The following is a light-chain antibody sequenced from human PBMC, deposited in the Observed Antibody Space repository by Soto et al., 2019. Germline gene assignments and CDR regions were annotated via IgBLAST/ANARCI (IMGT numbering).Light chain of an antibody. V-gene: IGLV2-14*01. CDR3: SSYTSSSTSYV. J-gene: IGLJ1*01. CDR1: SSDVGGYNY. CDR2: DVR. Sequence: QSALTQPASVSGSPGQSITISCTGTSSDVGGYNYVSWYQQHPGKAPKLMIYDVRNRPSGLSNRFSGSKSGNTASLTISGLQAEDEADYYCSSYTSSSTSYVFGTGTKLTVL.